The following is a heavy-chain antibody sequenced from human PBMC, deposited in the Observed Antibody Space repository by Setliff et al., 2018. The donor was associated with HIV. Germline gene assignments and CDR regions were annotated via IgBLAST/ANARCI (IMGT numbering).Heavy chain of an antibody. CDR2: ISSSDTTI. CDR3: ARNYGDYQGGAFDI. Sequence: PGGSLRLSCAASGFSFSVYEMDWVRQAPGKGLEWVSYISSSDTTIYYVDSVKGRFTISRDNAKNSLYLQMNSLRAEDTAVYYCARNYGDYQGGAFDIWGQGTMVTVSS. CDR1: GFSFSVYE. V-gene: IGHV3-48*03. J-gene: IGHJ3*02. D-gene: IGHD4-17*01.